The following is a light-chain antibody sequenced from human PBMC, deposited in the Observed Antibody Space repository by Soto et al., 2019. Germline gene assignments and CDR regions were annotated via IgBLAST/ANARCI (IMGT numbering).Light chain of an antibody. V-gene: IGKV3-11*01. Sequence: EIVLTQSPATLSLSPGERATLSCRASQSISSYLAWYQQTPGQAPRLLIYGASKRATGIPARFSGSGSGTDFTLTISSLEPEDFAVYYCQQRSNWPPGNTFGGGTKVEI. J-gene: IGKJ4*01. CDR1: QSISSY. CDR2: GAS. CDR3: QQRSNWPPGNT.